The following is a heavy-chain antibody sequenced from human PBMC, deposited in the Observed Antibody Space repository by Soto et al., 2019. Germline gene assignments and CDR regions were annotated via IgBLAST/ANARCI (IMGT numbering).Heavy chain of an antibody. CDR3: AKLPLLRVVDNWFAP. CDR2: ISSSGSTI. J-gene: IGHJ5*02. Sequence: GGSLRLSCVGSGFTFSTYSMNWVRQAPGKGLEWIAFISSSGSTITYADSAKGRFTISRENAKNSVYLQMNSLRDEDTALYYCAKLPLLRVVDNWFAPWGQGTQVTVSS. D-gene: IGHD2-21*01. V-gene: IGHV3-48*02. CDR1: GFTFSTYS.